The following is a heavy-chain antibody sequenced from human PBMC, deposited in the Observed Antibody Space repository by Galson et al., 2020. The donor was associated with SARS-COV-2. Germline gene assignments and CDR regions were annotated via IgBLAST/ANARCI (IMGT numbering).Heavy chain of an antibody. D-gene: IGHD6-13*01. J-gene: IGHJ4*02. CDR1: GFTFSSYG. Sequence: GGSLRLSCAASGFTFSSYGMHWVRQAPGKGLEWVAVIWYDGSNKYYADSVKGRFTISRDNSKNTLYLQMNSLRAEDTAVYYCARGYWSSWSNYLYYFDYWGQGTLVTVSS. V-gene: IGHV3-33*01. CDR2: IWYDGSNK. CDR3: ARGYWSSWSNYLYYFDY.